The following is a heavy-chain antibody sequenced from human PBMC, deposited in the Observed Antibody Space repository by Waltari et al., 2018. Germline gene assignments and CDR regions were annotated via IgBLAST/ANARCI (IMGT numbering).Heavy chain of an antibody. Sequence: QLQLQESGPGLVKPSETLSLTRTVSGGSISSNSYYWGWIRQPPGKGLEWIGSLFYSGSTYYNPSLKSRVTISVDTSKNQFSLKLSSVSAADTAVYYCERERVGSSDYWGQGTLVTVSS. V-gene: IGHV4-39*07. D-gene: IGHD1-26*01. CDR3: ERERVGSSDY. CDR2: LFYSGST. J-gene: IGHJ4*02. CDR1: GGSISSNSYY.